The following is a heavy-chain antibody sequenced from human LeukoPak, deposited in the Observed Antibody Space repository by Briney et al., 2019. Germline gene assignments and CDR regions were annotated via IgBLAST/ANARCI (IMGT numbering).Heavy chain of an antibody. CDR2: ISSSSSYI. V-gene: IGHV3-21*04. D-gene: IGHD3-3*01. CDR1: GFTFSSYS. Sequence: PGGSLRLSCAASGFTFSSYSMNWVRQAPGKGLEWVSSISSSSSYIYYADSVKGRFTISRDNAKNSLYLQMNSLRAEDTAVYYCAKAGRFLEWLLFDYWGQGTLVTVSS. J-gene: IGHJ4*02. CDR3: AKAGRFLEWLLFDY.